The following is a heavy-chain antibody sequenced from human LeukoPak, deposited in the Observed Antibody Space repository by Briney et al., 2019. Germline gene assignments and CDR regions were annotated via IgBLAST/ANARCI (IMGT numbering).Heavy chain of an antibody. CDR2: INTDGSST. D-gene: IGHD1-26*01. J-gene: IGHJ4*02. Sequence: PGGSLRLSCSASGFTLSNFWIHWVRQAPGKGLVWVSRINTDGSSTNYADSVKGRFAVSRDNAKNTLYLQMNSLRAEDTAVYFCARVSRGKWELLGAHDYWGQGTLVTVSS. CDR3: ARVSRGKWELLGAHDY. V-gene: IGHV3-74*01. CDR1: GFTLSNFW.